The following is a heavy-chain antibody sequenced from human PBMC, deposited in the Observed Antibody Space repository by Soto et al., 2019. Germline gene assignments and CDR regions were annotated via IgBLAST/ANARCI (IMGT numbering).Heavy chain of an antibody. J-gene: IGHJ3*01. Sequence: QVQLVESGGGVVQPGRSQRLSCAASGFTFSDHGKHWVRQAPGKGLEWVAVMWYDGSNKYYADSVKGRFSISRDNSKNTLYLHMSSLRGEDTAVYYCARDSAGKTDWGLRGAFDFWGQGTMVTVSS. CDR1: GFTFSDHG. CDR3: ARDSAGKTDWGLRGAFDF. CDR2: MWYDGSNK. V-gene: IGHV3-33*01. D-gene: IGHD7-27*01.